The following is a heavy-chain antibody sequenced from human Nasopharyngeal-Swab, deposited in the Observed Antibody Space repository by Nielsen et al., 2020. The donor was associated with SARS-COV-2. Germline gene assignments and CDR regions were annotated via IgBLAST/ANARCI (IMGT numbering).Heavy chain of an antibody. CDR2: ISAYNGNT. CDR3: ARDYQSIVVVPAAMRSAYMDV. D-gene: IGHD2-2*01. Sequence: ASVKVFCKASGYTFTSYGISWVRQAPGQGLEWMGWISAYNGNTNYAQKLQGRVTMTTDTSTSTAYMELRSLRSDDTAVYYCARDYQSIVVVPAAMRSAYMDVWGKGTTVTVSS. CDR1: GYTFTSYG. J-gene: IGHJ6*03. V-gene: IGHV1-18*01.